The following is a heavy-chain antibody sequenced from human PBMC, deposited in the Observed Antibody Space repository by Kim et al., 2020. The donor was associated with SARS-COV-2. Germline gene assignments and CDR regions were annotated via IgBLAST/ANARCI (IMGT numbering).Heavy chain of an antibody. J-gene: IGHJ4*02. Sequence: SETLSLTCTVSGGSISSGGYYWSWIRQHPGKGLEWIGYIYYSGSTYYNPSLKSRVTISVHTSKNQFSLKLSSVTAADTAVYYCARVTTIFGVVVSGFDYWGQGTLVTVSS. CDR2: IYYSGST. CDR1: GGSISSGGYY. V-gene: IGHV4-31*03. CDR3: ARVTTIFGVVVSGFDY. D-gene: IGHD3-3*01.